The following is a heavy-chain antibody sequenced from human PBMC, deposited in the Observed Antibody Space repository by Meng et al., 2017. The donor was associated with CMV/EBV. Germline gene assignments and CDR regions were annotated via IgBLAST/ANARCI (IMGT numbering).Heavy chain of an antibody. CDR3: ARDSPGGCSSTSCYQRPHKGGYYYGMDV. D-gene: IGHD2-2*01. CDR2: INSDGSST. J-gene: IGHJ6*02. CDR1: GFTFSSYW. V-gene: IGHV3-74*01. Sequence: GESLKISCAASGFTFSSYWMHWVRQAPGKGLVWVSRINSDGSSTSYADSVKGRFTISRDNAKNTLYLQMNSLRAEDTAVYYCARDSPGGCSSTSCYQRPHKGGYYYGMDVWGQGTTVTVSS.